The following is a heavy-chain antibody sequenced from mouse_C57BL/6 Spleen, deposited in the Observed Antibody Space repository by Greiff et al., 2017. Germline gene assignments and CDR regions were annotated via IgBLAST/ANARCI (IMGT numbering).Heavy chain of an antibody. CDR2: ISSGSSTI. CDR3: ASITTVVAYWYFDV. Sequence: VQLQQSGGGLVKPGGSLKLSCAASGFTFSDYGMHWVRQAPEKGLEWVAYISSGSSTIYYADTVKGRFTISRDNAKNTLFLQMTSLRSEDTAMYYCASITTVVAYWYFDVWGTGTTVTVSS. V-gene: IGHV5-17*01. J-gene: IGHJ1*03. CDR1: GFTFSDYG. D-gene: IGHD1-1*01.